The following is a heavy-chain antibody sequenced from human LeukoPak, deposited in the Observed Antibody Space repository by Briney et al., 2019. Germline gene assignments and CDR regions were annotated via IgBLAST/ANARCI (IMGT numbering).Heavy chain of an antibody. CDR2: ISGSDGST. Sequence: PGGSLRLSCAASGFTFSSYAMSRVRQAPGKGLEWVSAISGSDGSTYYADSVKGRFTISRDNSKNTLYLQMNSLRAEDTAVYYCATHLGYYYDSSAAKGAFDIWGQGTVVTVSS. D-gene: IGHD3-22*01. CDR1: GFTFSSYA. CDR3: ATHLGYYYDSSAAKGAFDI. J-gene: IGHJ3*02. V-gene: IGHV3-23*01.